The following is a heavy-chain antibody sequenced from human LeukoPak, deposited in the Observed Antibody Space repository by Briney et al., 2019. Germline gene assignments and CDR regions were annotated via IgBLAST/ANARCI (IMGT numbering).Heavy chain of an antibody. CDR2: IIPIFGIA. Sequence: ASVKVSCKASGYTFTSYGISWVRQAPGQGLEWMGRIIPIFGIANYAQKFQGRVTITADKSTSTAYMELSSLRSEDTAVYYCASRDGYSGLDYWGQGTLVTVSS. CDR1: GYTFTSYG. CDR3: ASRDGYSGLDY. J-gene: IGHJ4*02. D-gene: IGHD5-24*01. V-gene: IGHV1-69*04.